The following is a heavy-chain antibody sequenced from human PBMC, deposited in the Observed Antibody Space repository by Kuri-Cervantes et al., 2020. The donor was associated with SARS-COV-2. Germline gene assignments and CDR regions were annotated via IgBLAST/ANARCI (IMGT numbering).Heavy chain of an antibody. D-gene: IGHD2-21*02. CDR1: GFTFSSYG. CDR2: IPYDGSNK. V-gene: IGHV3-30*19. CDR3: ARVRALCGGDCYSANDAFDI. J-gene: IGHJ3*02. Sequence: LSLTCAASGFTFSSYGMHWVRQAPGKGLEWVAVIPYDGSNKYYADSVKGRFTISRDNSKNTLYLQMNSLRAEDTAVYYCARVRALCGGDCYSANDAFDIWGQGTMVTVSS.